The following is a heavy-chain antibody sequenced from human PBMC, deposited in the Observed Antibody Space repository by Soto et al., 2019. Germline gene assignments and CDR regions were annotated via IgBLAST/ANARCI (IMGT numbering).Heavy chain of an antibody. D-gene: IGHD6-6*01. Sequence: QVQLVQSGSEGKEPGASMKISCQASGYTFTRYDITWVRQATGQGLEWMGWMNPQTGNTAYAEKFQGRVTRTRSTSINTAYMEFSGPRSEDTAVYYCARLTEERSSSNNYYFYFDYWGKGSTVTVSS. CDR2: MNPQTGNT. J-gene: IGHJ6*03. CDR1: GYTFTRYD. CDR3: ARLTEERSSSNNYYFYFDY. V-gene: IGHV1-8*01.